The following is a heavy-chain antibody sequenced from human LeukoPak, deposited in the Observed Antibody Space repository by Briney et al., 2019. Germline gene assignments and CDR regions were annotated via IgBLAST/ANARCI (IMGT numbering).Heavy chain of an antibody. V-gene: IGHV3-48*02. D-gene: IGHD3-10*01. Sequence: GGSLRLSCAASGFTFSSYSMNWVRQAPGKGLEWGSYISSSRRSIYYEDSVKDRFTISRDNAKNSLYLQMNSLRDEDTAVYYCARKYSGSGNYFFDYWGQGTLVTVSS. CDR1: GFTFSSYS. CDR3: ARKYSGSGNYFFDY. J-gene: IGHJ4*02. CDR2: ISSSRRSI.